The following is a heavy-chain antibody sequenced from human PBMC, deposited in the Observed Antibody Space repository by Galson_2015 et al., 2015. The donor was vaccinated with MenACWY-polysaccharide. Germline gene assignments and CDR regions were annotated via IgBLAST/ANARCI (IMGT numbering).Heavy chain of an antibody. J-gene: IGHJ4*02. CDR1: GYTFTNYA. D-gene: IGHD6-13*01. Sequence: SVKVSCKASGYTFTNYAMNWVRQAPGQGLEWLGWINTKTGNPTYAQGFTGRFVFSLDTSVSTAYLQINSLRSEDTAVYYCARVSSWYGYWGQGTLVTVSS. CDR2: INTKTGNP. CDR3: ARVSSWYGY. V-gene: IGHV7-4-1*02.